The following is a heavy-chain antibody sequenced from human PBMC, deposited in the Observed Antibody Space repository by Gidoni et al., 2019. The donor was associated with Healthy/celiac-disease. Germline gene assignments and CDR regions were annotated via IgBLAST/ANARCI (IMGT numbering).Heavy chain of an antibody. V-gene: IGHV3-30*18. Sequence: QVQLVESGGGVVQPGRSLRLSCAASGFTFSSYGMHWVRQAPGKGLEWVAVISYDGSNKYYADSVKGRFTISRDNSKNTLYLQMNSLRAEDTAVYYCAKAEIGCSGGSCYCGYWGQGTLVTVSS. J-gene: IGHJ4*02. D-gene: IGHD2-15*01. CDR2: ISYDGSNK. CDR3: AKAEIGCSGGSCYCGY. CDR1: GFTFSSYG.